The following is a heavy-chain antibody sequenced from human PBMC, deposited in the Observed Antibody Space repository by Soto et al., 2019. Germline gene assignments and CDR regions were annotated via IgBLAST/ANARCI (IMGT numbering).Heavy chain of an antibody. CDR1: GGSINSANYY. J-gene: IGHJ4*02. V-gene: IGHV4-39*01. CDR2: VYYRGTT. Sequence: QLQLQESGPGLVKPSETLSLTCTVSGGSINSANYYWGWIRQPPGKVLEWIGNVYYRGTTYYNPSLKGRVPITVKTTKIKFSLNLSSVTAADWAVFFCVGNKRYSSGWYIDYWGQGTPVTASS. CDR3: VGNKRYSSGWYIDY. D-gene: IGHD6-19*01.